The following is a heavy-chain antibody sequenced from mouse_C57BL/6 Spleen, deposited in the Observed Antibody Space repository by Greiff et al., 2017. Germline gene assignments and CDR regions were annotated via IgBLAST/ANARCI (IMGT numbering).Heavy chain of an antibody. CDR1: GYTFTSYW. CDR3: ARYYYGKGPDD. V-gene: IGHV1-69*01. CDR2: IDPSDSYT. Sequence: QVQLQQPGAELVMPGASVKLSCKASGYTFTSYWMHWVKQRPGQGLEWIGEIDPSDSYTNYNQKFKGKSTLTVDKSSSTAYMQLSSLTSEDSAVYYCARYYYGKGPDDWGQGTTLTVSS. D-gene: IGHD1-1*01. J-gene: IGHJ2*01.